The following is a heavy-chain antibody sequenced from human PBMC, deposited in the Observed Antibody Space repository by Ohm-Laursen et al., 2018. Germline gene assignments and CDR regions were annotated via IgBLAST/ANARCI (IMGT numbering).Heavy chain of an antibody. CDR3: AKDRSSSLNWGFDP. CDR1: GFTFSSYA. V-gene: IGHV3-23*01. J-gene: IGHJ5*02. Sequence: SLRLSCAAAGFTFSSYAMSWVRQAPGRGLEWVSAISGSGGSTYYADSVKGRFTISRDNSKNTLYLQMNSLRAEDTAVYYCAKDRSSSLNWGFDPWGQGTLVTVSS. D-gene: IGHD6-13*01. CDR2: ISGSGGST.